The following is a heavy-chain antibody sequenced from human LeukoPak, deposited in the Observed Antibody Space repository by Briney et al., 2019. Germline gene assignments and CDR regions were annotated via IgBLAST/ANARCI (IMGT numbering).Heavy chain of an antibody. J-gene: IGHJ4*02. CDR1: GGTFSSYA. CDR3: AREGLIKNFDY. V-gene: IGHV1-69*13. CDR2: IIPIFGTA. Sequence: ASVKVSCKASGGTFSSYAISWVRQAPGQGLEWMGGIIPIFGTANYAQKFQGRVTITADESTSAAYMELSSLRSEDTAVYYCAREGLIKNFDYWGQGTLVTVSS. D-gene: IGHD3-16*02.